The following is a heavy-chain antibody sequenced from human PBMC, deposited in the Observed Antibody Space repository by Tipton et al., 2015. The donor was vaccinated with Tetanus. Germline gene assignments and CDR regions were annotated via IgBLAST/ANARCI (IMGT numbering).Heavy chain of an antibody. CDR2: VYYSGST. CDR1: GASISGYY. D-gene: IGHD2-2*01. CDR3: ARVIRLGFNGPAAPAPLYGMDV. V-gene: IGHV4-59*12. Sequence: GLVKPSETLSLTCTVSGASISGYYWNWIRQPPGKGLEWIGFVYYSGSTNYNPSLKSRVTMSVDTSENRFSLKLSSVTAADTAVYYCARVIRLGFNGPAAPAPLYGMDVWGQGTTVTVSS. J-gene: IGHJ6*02.